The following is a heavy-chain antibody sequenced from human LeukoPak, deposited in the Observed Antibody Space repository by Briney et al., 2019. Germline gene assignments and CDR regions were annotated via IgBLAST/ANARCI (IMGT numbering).Heavy chain of an antibody. CDR3: ASYYDILTGYYYYFDY. V-gene: IGHV4-31*03. J-gene: IGHJ4*02. CDR2: IYYSGST. Sequence: PSETLSLTCTVSGGSISSGGYYWSWIRQHPGKGLEWIGYIYYSGSTYYNPSLKSRVTISVDTSKNQFSLKLSSVTAAGTAVYYCASYYDILTGYYYYFDYWGQGTLVTVSS. D-gene: IGHD3-9*01. CDR1: GGSISSGGYY.